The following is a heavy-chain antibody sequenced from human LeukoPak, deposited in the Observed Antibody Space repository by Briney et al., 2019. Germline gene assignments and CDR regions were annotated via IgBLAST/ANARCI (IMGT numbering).Heavy chain of an antibody. CDR3: ARDPSSGWSDYMDV. V-gene: IGHV3-48*03. D-gene: IGHD6-19*01. CDR1: GFTFSSYE. CDR2: ISSSGSTI. J-gene: IGHJ6*03. Sequence: GGSLRLSCAASGFTFSSYEMNWVRQAPGKGLEWVSYISSSGSTIYYADSVKGRFTISRDNAKNSLYLQMNSLRAEDTAVYYCARDPSSGWSDYMDVWGKGTTVTISS.